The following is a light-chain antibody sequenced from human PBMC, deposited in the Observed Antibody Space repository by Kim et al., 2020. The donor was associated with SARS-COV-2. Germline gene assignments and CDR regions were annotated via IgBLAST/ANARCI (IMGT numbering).Light chain of an antibody. CDR3: SSYAGSNNLV. CDR2: EVS. Sequence: GQSATIACTGTSSDVGGYNYVSWYQQHPGNAPKLMIYEVSKRPSGVPDRFSGSKSGNTASLTVSGLQAEDEADYYCSSYAGSNNLVFGGGTQLTVL. J-gene: IGLJ2*01. V-gene: IGLV2-8*01. CDR1: SSDVGGYNY.